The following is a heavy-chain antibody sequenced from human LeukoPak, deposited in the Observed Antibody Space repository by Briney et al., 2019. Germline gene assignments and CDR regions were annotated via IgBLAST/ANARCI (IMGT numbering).Heavy chain of an antibody. CDR3: ARQLRGYTLGY. Sequence: GESLKISCKGSGYSFTSYWIGWVRQMPGEGLEWMGIIYPGESDTRYSPCFQGQATISADTSISTAYLQWSSLKASDTAMYYCARQLRGYTLGYWGQGTLVTVSS. J-gene: IGHJ4*02. D-gene: IGHD6-13*01. V-gene: IGHV5-51*01. CDR1: GYSFTSYW. CDR2: IYPGESDT.